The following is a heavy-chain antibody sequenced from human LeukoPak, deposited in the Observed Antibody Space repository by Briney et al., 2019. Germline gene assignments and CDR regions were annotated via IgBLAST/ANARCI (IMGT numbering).Heavy chain of an antibody. Sequence: GAPVKVSCKVSGYTLTELSMHWVRQAPGKGLEWMGGFDPEDGETIYAQKFQGRVTMTEDTSTDTAYMELSSLRSEDTAVYYCATSVTIFGVFDYWGQGTLVTVSS. V-gene: IGHV1-24*01. D-gene: IGHD3-3*01. CDR1: GYTLTELS. CDR3: ATSVTIFGVFDY. CDR2: FDPEDGET. J-gene: IGHJ4*02.